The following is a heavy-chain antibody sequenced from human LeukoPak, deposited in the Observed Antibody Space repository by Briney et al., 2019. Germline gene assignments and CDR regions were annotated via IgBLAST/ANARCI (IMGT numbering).Heavy chain of an antibody. CDR2: IRYDGSNK. J-gene: IGHJ5*02. CDR3: AKSGIAAADYNWFDP. CDR1: GFTFSSYA. Sequence: PGGSLRLSCAASGFTFSSYAMSWVRQAPGKGLEWVAFIRYDGSNKYYADSVKGRFTISRDNSKNTLYLQMNSLRAEDTAVYYCAKSGIAAADYNWFDPWGQGTLVTVSS. V-gene: IGHV3-30*02. D-gene: IGHD6-13*01.